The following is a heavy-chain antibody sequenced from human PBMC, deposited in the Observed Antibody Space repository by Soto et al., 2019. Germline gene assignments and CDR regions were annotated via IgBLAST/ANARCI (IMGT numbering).Heavy chain of an antibody. CDR1: GFTFSSYA. D-gene: IGHD3-22*01. Sequence: QVQLVESGGGVVQPGRSLRLSCAASGFTFSSYAMHWVRQAPGKGLEWVAVISYDGSNKYYADSVKGRFTISRDNSKNTLYLQMNSLRAEDTAVYYCARETTLSVYYYDSSGYYYFWGQGTLVTVSS. CDR2: ISYDGSNK. J-gene: IGHJ4*02. V-gene: IGHV3-30-3*01. CDR3: ARETTLSVYYYDSSGYYYF.